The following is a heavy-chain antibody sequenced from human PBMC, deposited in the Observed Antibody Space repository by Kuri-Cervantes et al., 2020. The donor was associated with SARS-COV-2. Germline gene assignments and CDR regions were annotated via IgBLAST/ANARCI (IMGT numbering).Heavy chain of an antibody. V-gene: IGHV1-24*01. D-gene: IGHD5-18*01. CDR2: FDPEDGET. Sequence: ASVKVSCKASGYTFTNYGISWVRQAPGKGLEWMGGFDPEDGETIYAQKFQGRVTMTEDTSTDTAYMELSSLRSEDTAVYYCATAGTTAMALFDYWGQGTLVTVSS. CDR3: ATAGTTAMALFDY. J-gene: IGHJ4*02. CDR1: GYTFTNYG.